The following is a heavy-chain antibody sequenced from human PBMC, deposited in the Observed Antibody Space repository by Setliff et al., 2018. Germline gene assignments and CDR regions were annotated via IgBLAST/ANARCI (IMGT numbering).Heavy chain of an antibody. J-gene: IGHJ4*02. D-gene: IGHD3-10*01. Sequence: PGGSLRLSCAASGFTFTSYAMRWVRQAPGKGLEWVSSISGSGGSTYYADSVKGRFTISRDNSKNTVYLEMNSLRADDTATYYCAKDDQIRGHNLDYWGQGTLVTVSS. CDR3: AKDDQIRGHNLDY. V-gene: IGHV3-23*01. CDR1: GFTFTSYA. CDR2: ISGSGGST.